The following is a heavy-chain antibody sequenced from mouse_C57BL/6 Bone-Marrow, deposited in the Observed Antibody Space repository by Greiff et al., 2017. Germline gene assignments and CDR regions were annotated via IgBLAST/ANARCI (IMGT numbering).Heavy chain of an antibody. J-gene: IGHJ3*01. CDR1: GFNIKDDY. Sequence: EVKLMESGAELVRPGASVKLSCTASGFNIKDDYMHWVKQRPEQGLEWIGWIDPENGDTEYASMFQGKATITVDTSSNTAYLQLSSLTSEDTAVYYCTRIAYWGQGTLVTVSA. CDR2: IDPENGDT. CDR3: TRIAY. V-gene: IGHV14-4*01.